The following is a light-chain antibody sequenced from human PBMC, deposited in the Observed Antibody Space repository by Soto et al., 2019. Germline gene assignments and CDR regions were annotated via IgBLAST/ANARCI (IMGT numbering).Light chain of an antibody. J-gene: IGLJ1*01. V-gene: IGLV2-14*01. CDR1: SSDIGSYNY. CDR3: VSYKVSLTSYV. Sequence: QSVLTQPASVSGSPGQSITISCTGTSSDIGSYNYVAWYQQFPGKTPKLIIYEVRNRPSGVSFRFSGSKSGTTASLTFSGLQAEDEADYICVSYKVSLTSYVLGTGTKATV. CDR2: EVR.